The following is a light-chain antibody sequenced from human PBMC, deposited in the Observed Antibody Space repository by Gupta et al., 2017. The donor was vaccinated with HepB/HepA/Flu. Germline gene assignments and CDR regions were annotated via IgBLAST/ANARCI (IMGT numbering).Light chain of an antibody. CDR2: GAS. V-gene: IGKV3-20*01. J-gene: IGKJ3*01. CDR3: QQYGSSPFT. CDR1: QSVSSSY. Sequence: EIVLTQSPGTLSLSPGERATLSCRASQSVSSSYLAWYQQKPGQAPRLLIYGASSRATGIPDRFSGRGSGTDFTLTISRLEPEDFAVYYCQQYGSSPFTFGHGTKVDIK.